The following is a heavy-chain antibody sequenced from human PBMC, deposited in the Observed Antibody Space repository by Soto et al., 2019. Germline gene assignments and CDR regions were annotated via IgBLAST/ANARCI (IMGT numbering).Heavy chain of an antibody. CDR1: GFTFSSYS. D-gene: IGHD3-3*01. Sequence: LRLSCAASGFTFSSYSMNWVRQAPGKGLEWVSYISSSSSTIYYADSVKGRFTISRDNAKNSLYLQMNSLRDEDTAVYYCAREWGGRFLEWLTPNYYYYYGMDVWGQGTTVTVSS. V-gene: IGHV3-48*02. CDR2: ISSSSSTI. CDR3: AREWGGRFLEWLTPNYYYYYGMDV. J-gene: IGHJ6*02.